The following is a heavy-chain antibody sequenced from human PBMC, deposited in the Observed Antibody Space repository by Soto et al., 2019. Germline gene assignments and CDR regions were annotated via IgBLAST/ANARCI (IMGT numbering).Heavy chain of an antibody. Sequence: SETMSLTCTVSGASISSYYWSWIRQPPGKGLEWIGYIYYSGTTNYNPSLKSRVTISVDTSKNQVSLKLTSVTAADTAVYYCARQIGMTTATTHRGYDPWGQGTLVTSPQ. J-gene: IGHJ5*02. D-gene: IGHD4-17*01. CDR3: ARQIGMTTATTHRGYDP. CDR2: IYYSGTT. V-gene: IGHV4-59*08. CDR1: GASISSYY.